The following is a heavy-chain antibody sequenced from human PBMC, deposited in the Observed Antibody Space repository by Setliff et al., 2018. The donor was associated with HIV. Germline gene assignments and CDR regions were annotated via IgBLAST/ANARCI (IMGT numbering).Heavy chain of an antibody. J-gene: IGHJ2*01. V-gene: IGHV4-59*11. CDR2: THYSGSS. CDR3: ARDVGLCGVDCWPYFYFDL. D-gene: IGHD2-21*02. Sequence: PSETLSLTCTISGGFISNHYWNWIRQPPGKGLEWIGSTHYSGSSYYSPSLKSRVTISLDTSKNQFSLKLSSMTAADTAVYYCARDVGLCGVDCWPYFYFDLWGRGNLVTVS. CDR1: GGFISNHY.